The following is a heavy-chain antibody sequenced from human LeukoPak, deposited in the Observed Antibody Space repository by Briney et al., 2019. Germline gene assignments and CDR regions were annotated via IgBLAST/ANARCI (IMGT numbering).Heavy chain of an antibody. Sequence: SETLSLTCTVSGGSIRSYYWSWIRQPAGEGLEWIGRIYHSGSTNDNPSLKSRVTMSVDTSKNQFSRRLTSVTAADTAVYYCARDVGAGIAAAFDYWGQGTLVPVSS. CDR3: ARDVGAGIAAAFDY. V-gene: IGHV4-4*07. J-gene: IGHJ4*02. CDR1: GGSIRSYY. CDR2: IYHSGST. D-gene: IGHD6-13*01.